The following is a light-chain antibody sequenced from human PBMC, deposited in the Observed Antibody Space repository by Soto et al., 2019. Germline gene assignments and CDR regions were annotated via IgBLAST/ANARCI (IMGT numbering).Light chain of an antibody. CDR1: QSVSSSY. J-gene: IGKJ3*01. Sequence: EIVLTQSPGTLSLSPGERATLSCRASQSVSSSYLAWYQQKPGQAPRLLIYDASSRATGIPDRFSGSGSGTDFTLTISRLEPEDFAVYYFQQYSSSPLTFGPGTKVDIK. CDR3: QQYSSSPLT. CDR2: DAS. V-gene: IGKV3-20*01.